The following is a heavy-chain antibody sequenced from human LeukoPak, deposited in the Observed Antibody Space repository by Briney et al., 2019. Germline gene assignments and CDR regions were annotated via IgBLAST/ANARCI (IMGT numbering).Heavy chain of an antibody. CDR1: GFTFSSYS. J-gene: IGHJ4*02. CDR2: ISSSSSYI. D-gene: IGHD2-2*01. CDR3: ARNPPNRYCSSTSCCPFDY. V-gene: IGHV3-21*01. Sequence: PGGSLRLSCAASGFTFSSYSMNWVRQAPGKGLEWVSSISSSSSYIYYADSVKGRFTISRDNAKNSLYLQMKRLRAEDTAVYYCARNPPNRYCSSTSCCPFDYWGQGTLVTVSS.